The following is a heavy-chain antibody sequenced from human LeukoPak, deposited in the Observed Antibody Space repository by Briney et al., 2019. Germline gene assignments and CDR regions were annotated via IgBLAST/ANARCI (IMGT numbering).Heavy chain of an antibody. CDR3: ARDHLGGALEANWFDP. D-gene: IGHD3-16*01. J-gene: IGHJ5*02. CDR2: IKQDGSEQ. CDR1: GFTFSNYW. V-gene: IGHV3-7*01. Sequence: GGSLRLSCATSGFTFSNYWMSWFRQAPGKGLEWVAIIKQDGSEQYFVDSVKGRFTISRDNAKKSLYLHMNSPRAEDTAVYYCARDHLGGALEANWFDPWGQGTLVTVSS.